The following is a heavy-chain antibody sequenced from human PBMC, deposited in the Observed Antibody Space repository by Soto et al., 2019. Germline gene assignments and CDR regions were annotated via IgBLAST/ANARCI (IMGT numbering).Heavy chain of an antibody. V-gene: IGHV3-7*05. D-gene: IGHD5-18*01. CDR3: AKGYGYYFDS. Sequence: EVQLVESGGGFVQPGGSLRLSCAASGFTFRNYWMSWVRQAPGKGMEWGGSIKHDGSETYSVDSVKVRFTISRDNAENSVYLQMDRLRAEDTADYFCAKGYGYYFDSWGQGTLVTVSS. J-gene: IGHJ4*02. CDR2: IKHDGSET. CDR1: GFTFRNYW.